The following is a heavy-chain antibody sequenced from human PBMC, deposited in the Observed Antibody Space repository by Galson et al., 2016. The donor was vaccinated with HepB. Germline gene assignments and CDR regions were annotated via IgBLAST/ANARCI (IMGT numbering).Heavy chain of an antibody. D-gene: IGHD6-6*01. CDR2: IRAYSGNT. J-gene: IGHJ4*02. Sequence: SVKVSCKASGYTFISYGISWVRQAPGQGFEWMGWIRAYSGNTNYAQKFQGRVTMTTDTSTSTAYMELRSLRSDDTAVYFCVRELDLEYSSSSLGFAFDYWGQGTLVTVSS. V-gene: IGHV1-18*01. CDR1: GYTFISYG. CDR3: VRELDLEYSSSSLGFAFDY.